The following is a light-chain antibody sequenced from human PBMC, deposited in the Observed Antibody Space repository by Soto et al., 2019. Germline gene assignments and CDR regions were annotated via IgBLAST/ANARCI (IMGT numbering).Light chain of an antibody. Sequence: QSVLTQPPSASGTPGQRATISCSGSSSNIGSNTVNWYQQLPGTAPKLLIYSNNQRPSGVPGRFSGSKSGTSASLAISGLQSEDEADYYCAAWDDSLNGYVFGTGTKVTVL. V-gene: IGLV1-44*01. J-gene: IGLJ1*01. CDR3: AAWDDSLNGYV. CDR1: SSNIGSNT. CDR2: SNN.